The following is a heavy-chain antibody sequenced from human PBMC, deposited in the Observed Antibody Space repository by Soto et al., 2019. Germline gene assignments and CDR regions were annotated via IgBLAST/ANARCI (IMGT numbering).Heavy chain of an antibody. V-gene: IGHV1-18*01. CDR3: ARVGGSGSYYPDSTFDY. Sequence: ASVKVSCKASGYTFTSYGISWVRQAPGQGLEWMGWISAYNGNTNYAQKLQGRVTMTTDTSTSTAYMELRSLRSDDTAVYYYARVGGSGSYYPDSTFDYWGQGTLVTVSS. CDR2: ISAYNGNT. D-gene: IGHD3-10*01. CDR1: GYTFTSYG. J-gene: IGHJ4*02.